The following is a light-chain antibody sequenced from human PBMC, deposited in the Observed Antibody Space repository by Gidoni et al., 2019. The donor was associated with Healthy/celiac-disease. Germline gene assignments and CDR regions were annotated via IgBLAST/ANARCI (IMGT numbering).Light chain of an antibody. J-gene: IGLJ2*01. Sequence: SYELTQPPSVSVSPGQTASITCSGDKLGDKYACWYQQKPGQSPVPVIYQASKRPSGIPERFSGSNSGNTATLTISGTQAMDEADYYCQAWDSSTVVVFGGGTKLTVL. V-gene: IGLV3-1*01. CDR2: QAS. CDR1: KLGDKY. CDR3: QAWDSSTVVV.